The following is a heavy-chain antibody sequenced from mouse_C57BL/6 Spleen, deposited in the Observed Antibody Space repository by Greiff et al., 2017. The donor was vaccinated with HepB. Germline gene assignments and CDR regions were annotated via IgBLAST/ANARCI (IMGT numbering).Heavy chain of an antibody. CDR1: GYSITSGYD. J-gene: IGHJ4*01. V-gene: IGHV3-1*01. CDR3: ARGGAMDY. Sequence: EVKLQESGPGMVKPSQSLSLTCTVTGYSITSGYDWHWIRHFPGNTLEWMGYISYSGSTNYNPSLKSRISITHDTSKNHFFLKLNSVTTEDTATYYCARGGAMDYWGQGTSVTVSS. CDR2: ISYSGST.